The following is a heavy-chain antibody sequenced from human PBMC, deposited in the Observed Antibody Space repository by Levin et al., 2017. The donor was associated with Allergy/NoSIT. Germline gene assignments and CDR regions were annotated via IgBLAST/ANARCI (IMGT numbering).Heavy chain of an antibody. J-gene: IGHJ6*02. CDR1: GGSIRSGDYY. CDR3: ARNRAHYYYAVDV. CDR2: IYYSGST. D-gene: IGHD2/OR15-2a*01. V-gene: IGHV4-30-4*01. Sequence: PSETLSLTCTVSGGSIRSGDYYWSWIRQPPGKALEWIGYIYYSGSTYYNPSLESRLTISVDTSKNQFSLKLSSVTAADTAVNSCARNRAHYYYAVDVWGQGTTVTVSS.